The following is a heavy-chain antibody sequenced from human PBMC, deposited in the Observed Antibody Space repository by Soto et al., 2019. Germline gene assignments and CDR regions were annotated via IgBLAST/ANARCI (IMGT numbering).Heavy chain of an antibody. V-gene: IGHV3-9*01. CDR3: AKEAGSSWYSNYGMDV. CDR1: GFTFDDYA. J-gene: IGHJ6*02. D-gene: IGHD6-13*01. Sequence: GGSLRLSCAASGFTFDDYAMHWVRQAPGKGLEWVSGISWNSGSIGYADSVKGRFTISRDNAKNSLYLQMNSLRAEDTALYYCAKEAGSSWYSNYGMDVWGRGTTVTVSS. CDR2: ISWNSGSI.